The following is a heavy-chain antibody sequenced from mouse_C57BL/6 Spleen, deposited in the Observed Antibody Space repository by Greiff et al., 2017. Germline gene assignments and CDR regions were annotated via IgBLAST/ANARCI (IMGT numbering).Heavy chain of an antibody. CDR3: ARRDFDV. Sequence: VKLQESGPELVKPGASVKISCTASGYAFSSSWMNWVKQRPGKGLEWIGRIYPGDGDTNYNGKFKGKATLTADKSSSTAYMQLSSLTSEDSAVYFCARRDFDVWGTGTTVTVSS. CDR1: GYAFSSSW. J-gene: IGHJ1*03. V-gene: IGHV1-82*01. CDR2: IYPGDGDT.